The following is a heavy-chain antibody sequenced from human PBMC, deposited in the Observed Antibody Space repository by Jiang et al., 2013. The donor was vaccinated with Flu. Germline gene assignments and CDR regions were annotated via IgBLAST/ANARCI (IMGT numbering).Heavy chain of an antibody. Sequence: GAEVKKPGASVKVSCKASGYTFTSYYMHWVRQAPGQGLEWMGIINPSGGSTNYAQKFQGRVTITADESTSTAYMELSSLRSEDTAVYYCARDVGKYDCSGGSCYSRSWFDPWGQGTLVTVSS. D-gene: IGHD2-15*01. J-gene: IGHJ5*02. CDR2: INPSGGST. CDR1: GYTFTSYY. CDR3: ARDVGKYDCSGGSCYSRSWFDP. V-gene: IGHV1-46*01.